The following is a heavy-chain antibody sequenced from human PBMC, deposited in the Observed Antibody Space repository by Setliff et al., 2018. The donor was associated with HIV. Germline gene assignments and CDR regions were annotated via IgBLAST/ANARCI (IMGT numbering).Heavy chain of an antibody. Sequence: ASVKVSCKASGYTFTGYHMHWVRQAPGQGLEWMGWINPNSGATNYAQKFQGRVTMTRDTSISTAYMELSSLRYDDTAVYYCARAHFLVAMTRNWFDPWGQGTLVTVS. CDR3: ARAHFLVAMTRNWFDP. J-gene: IGHJ5*02. CDR2: INPNSGAT. D-gene: IGHD5-12*01. CDR1: GYTFTGYH. V-gene: IGHV1-2*02.